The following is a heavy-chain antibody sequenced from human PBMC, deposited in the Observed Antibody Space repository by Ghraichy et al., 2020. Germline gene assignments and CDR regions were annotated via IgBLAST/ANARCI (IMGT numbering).Heavy chain of an antibody. D-gene: IGHD6-13*01. CDR1: GGSISSNTYY. CDR3: AAQGAAAAGVWFDP. V-gene: IGHV4-39*01. CDR2: IYYSGYT. J-gene: IGHJ5*02. Sequence: ESLNISCIVSGGSISSNTYYWGWIRQPPGKGLEWIGSIYYSGYTYHNASLKSRVAISVDTSRNEFSLRLTSLTAADTAVYYCAAQGAAAAGVWFDPWGQGIPVTVSS.